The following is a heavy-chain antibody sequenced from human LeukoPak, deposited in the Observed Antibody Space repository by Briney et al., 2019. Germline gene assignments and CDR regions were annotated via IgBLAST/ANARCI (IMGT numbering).Heavy chain of an antibody. CDR1: GASITSYH. CDR3: ARGYGGMGV. CDR2: MFYSGNT. J-gene: IGHJ6*02. Sequence: SETLSLTCTVSGASITSYHWSWIRQPAGKGLEWIGRMFYSGNTDYNPSLKSRLTMSIDTSKNQFSLKLSSVTAADTAVYFCARGYGGMGVWGQGTTVTV. D-gene: IGHD2-15*01. V-gene: IGHV4-4*07.